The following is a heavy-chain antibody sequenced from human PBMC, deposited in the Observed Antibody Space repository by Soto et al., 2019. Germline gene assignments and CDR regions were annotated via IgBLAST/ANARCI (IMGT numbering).Heavy chain of an antibody. CDR3: ARDRGGGDDYYYFDY. J-gene: IGHJ4*02. D-gene: IGHD4-17*01. CDR1: GGTFSSYA. CDR2: IIPIFGTA. Sequence: ASVKVSCKASGGTFSSYAISWVRQAPGQGLEWMGGIIPIFGTANYAQKFQGRVTITADESTSTAYMELSSLRSEDTAVYYCARDRGGGDDYYYFDYWGQGTLVTVSS. V-gene: IGHV1-69*13.